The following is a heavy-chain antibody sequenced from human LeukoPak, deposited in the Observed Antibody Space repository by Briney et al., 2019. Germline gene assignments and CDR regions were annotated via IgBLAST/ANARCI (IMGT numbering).Heavy chain of an antibody. D-gene: IGHD1-26*01. CDR1: GGSISSYY. J-gene: IGHJ4*02. CDR3: ARTRWELCPFDH. Sequence: PSETLSLTCTVSGGSISSYYWSWIRQPPGKGLEWIGYIYYSGSTNYNPSLKSRVTISVDTSKNQFSLKLSSVTAADTAVYYCARTRWELCPFDHWGQGTLVTVSS. V-gene: IGHV4-59*01. CDR2: IYYSGST.